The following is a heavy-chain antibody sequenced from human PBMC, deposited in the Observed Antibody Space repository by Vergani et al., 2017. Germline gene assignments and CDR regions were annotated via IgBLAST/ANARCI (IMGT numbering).Heavy chain of an antibody. D-gene: IGHD2/OR15-2a*01. CDR2: IYSGGST. CDR1: GFTVSSNY. V-gene: IGHV3-53*04. Sequence: EVQLVESGGGLVQPGGSLRLSCAASGFTVSSNYMSWVRQAPGKGLEWVSVIYSGGSTYYADSVKGRFTISRDNSKDILYLQKDSLRSKDTALYYCAKYLRASTDGLLDTWGPGTLVIVSS. CDR3: AKYLRASTDGLLDT. J-gene: IGHJ5*02.